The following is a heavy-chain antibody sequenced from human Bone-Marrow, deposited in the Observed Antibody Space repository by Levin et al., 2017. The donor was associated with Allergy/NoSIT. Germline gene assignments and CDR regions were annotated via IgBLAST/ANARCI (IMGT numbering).Heavy chain of an antibody. CDR2: IRTQAYGGTT. Sequence: GESLKISCIVSGFTFGEFGEYGMSWFRQAPGKGLEWVGFIRTQAYGGTTEYAPSVRGRFTVSRDDSKNIAYLQMNSLKPEDTAVYYCARGGRLAPQLLSSDMDVWGQGTTVTVSS. V-gene: IGHV3-49*03. D-gene: IGHD2-21*01. J-gene: IGHJ6*02. CDR1: GFTFGEFGEYG. CDR3: ARGGRLAPQLLSSDMDV.